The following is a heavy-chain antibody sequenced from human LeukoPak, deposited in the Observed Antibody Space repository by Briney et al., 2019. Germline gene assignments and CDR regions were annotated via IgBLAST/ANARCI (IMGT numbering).Heavy chain of an antibody. V-gene: IGHV3-74*01. CDR2: INGDGSTL. D-gene: IGHD6-13*01. Sequence: GGSLRLSCAASGFIFSRYWMHWVRQAPGKGLVWVSRINGDGSTLSYADSVKGRFTISRDNSKNTLYLQMNSLRAEDTAVYYCAKTRPLDSSSWSHGDYWGQGTLVTVSS. CDR1: GFIFSRYW. J-gene: IGHJ4*02. CDR3: AKTRPLDSSSWSHGDY.